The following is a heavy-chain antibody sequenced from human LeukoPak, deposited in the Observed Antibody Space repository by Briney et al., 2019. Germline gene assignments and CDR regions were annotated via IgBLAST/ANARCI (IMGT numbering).Heavy chain of an antibody. J-gene: IGHJ4*02. D-gene: IGHD2-15*01. Sequence: QTGGSLRLSCAASGFTFGDYAMHWVRQAPGKGLEWVSLISGDGGTTYYADSVKGRFTISRDSSKNSLYLQMNGLRTEDTALYYCAKVLRGYCSGGSCYGYDFDYWGQGTLVTVSS. CDR2: ISGDGGTT. CDR3: AKVLRGYCSGGSCYGYDFDY. V-gene: IGHV3-43*02. CDR1: GFTFGDYA.